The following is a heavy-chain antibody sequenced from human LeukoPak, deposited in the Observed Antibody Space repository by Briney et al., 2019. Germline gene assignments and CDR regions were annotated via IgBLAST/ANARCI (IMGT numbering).Heavy chain of an antibody. J-gene: IGHJ3*02. CDR3: ARVSFLGLAFDI. V-gene: IGHV3-23*01. Sequence: PGGSLRLSCAASGFTFSSYAMSWVRQAPGKGLEWVSAISGSGGSTYYADSVKGRFTISRDNSKNTLYLQMNSLRAEDTAVYYCARVSFLGLAFDIWGQGTMVTVSS. CDR1: GFTFSSYA. D-gene: IGHD3-3*02. CDR2: ISGSGGST.